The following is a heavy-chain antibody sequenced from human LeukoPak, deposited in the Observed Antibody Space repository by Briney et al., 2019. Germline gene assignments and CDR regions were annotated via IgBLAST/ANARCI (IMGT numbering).Heavy chain of an antibody. Sequence: SETLSLTCTVSGGSISSYYWSWIRQPPGKGLEWIGYIYYSGSTNYNPSLKRRVTISVDTSKNQFSLKLSSVIAADTAVYYCARETGSVVTPFDIWGQGTMVTVSS. CDR2: IYYSGST. D-gene: IGHD3-22*01. CDR3: ARETGSVVTPFDI. J-gene: IGHJ3*02. V-gene: IGHV4-59*01. CDR1: GGSISSYY.